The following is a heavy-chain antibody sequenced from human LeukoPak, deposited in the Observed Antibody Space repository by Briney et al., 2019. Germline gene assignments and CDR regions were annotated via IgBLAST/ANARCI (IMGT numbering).Heavy chain of an antibody. Sequence: VGCLRLSCAASVFTFNSYGMSCVREATGKGLECVSANFGSGGSTTYADSVKGRSTISRDNSKTPLYLQMNSLRAEDTALYYCARNGRRTTVPSDFWGQGTLVTMSS. CDR1: VFTFNSYG. V-gene: IGHV3-23*01. D-gene: IGHD4-17*01. J-gene: IGHJ4*02. CDR2: NFGSGGST. CDR3: ARNGRRTTVPSDF.